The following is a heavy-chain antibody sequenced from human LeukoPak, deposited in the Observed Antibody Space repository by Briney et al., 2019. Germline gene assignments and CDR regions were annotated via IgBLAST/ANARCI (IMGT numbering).Heavy chain of an antibody. J-gene: IGHJ4*02. CDR1: GFPVNKYE. Sequence: GGSLRLSCAASGFPVNKYEMHWVRQAPGKGLEWVSYIDAGATSTNYADSVWGRFTLSRDNAQNSVHLQMNSLRDEDTAVYYCVRGRPLPSTKYFDYWGQGALVTVSS. V-gene: IGHV3-48*03. CDR2: IDAGATST. D-gene: IGHD1-26*01. CDR3: VRGRPLPSTKYFDY.